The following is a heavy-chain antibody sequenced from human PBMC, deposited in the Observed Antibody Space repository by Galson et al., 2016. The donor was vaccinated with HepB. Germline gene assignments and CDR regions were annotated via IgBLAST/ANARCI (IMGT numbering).Heavy chain of an antibody. V-gene: IGHV1-3*01. J-gene: IGHJ3*02. CDR3: ARVRYYGYDSDAFDI. D-gene: IGHD5-12*01. CDR1: GYTFTSYA. Sequence: SVKVSCKASGYTFTSYAMHWVRQAPGQRLEWMGWINAGNGNTKYSQKFQGRVTITGDTSASTAYMELSSLRSEDTAVYYCARVRYYGYDSDAFDIWGQGTMVTVSS. CDR2: INAGNGNT.